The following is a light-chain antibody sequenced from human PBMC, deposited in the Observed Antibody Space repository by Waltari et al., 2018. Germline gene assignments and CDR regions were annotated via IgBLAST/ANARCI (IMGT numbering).Light chain of an antibody. CDR3: QHYVRLPAT. CDR1: QSVSRA. V-gene: IGKV3-20*01. Sequence: EIVLTQSPGSLSSSPGERVTLSCRASQSVSRALAWYQQKPGQAPRLLIFGASNRATGIPDRFSGSGCETDFILTISRLEPEDFAGYYCQHYVRLPATFGRGTKVEIK. CDR2: GAS. J-gene: IGKJ1*01.